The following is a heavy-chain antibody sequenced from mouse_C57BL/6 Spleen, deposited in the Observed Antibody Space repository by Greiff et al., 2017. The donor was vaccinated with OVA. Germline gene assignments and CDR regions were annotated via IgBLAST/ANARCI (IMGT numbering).Heavy chain of an antibody. CDR2: IDPSDSET. CDR1: GYTFTSYW. CDR3: ARSPFITTVVALPMDY. V-gene: IGHV1-52*01. Sequence: QVQLQQPGAELVRPGSSVKLSCKASGYTFTSYWMHWVKQRPIQGLEWIGNIDPSDSETHYNQKFKDKATLTVDKSSSTAYMQLSSLTSEDSAVYYCARSPFITTVVALPMDYWGQGTSVTVSS. J-gene: IGHJ4*01. D-gene: IGHD1-1*01.